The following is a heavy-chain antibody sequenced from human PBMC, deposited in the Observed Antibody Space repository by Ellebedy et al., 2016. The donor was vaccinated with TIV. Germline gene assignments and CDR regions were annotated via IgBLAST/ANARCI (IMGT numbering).Heavy chain of an antibody. Sequence: PGGSLRLSCSASGFTFSSYSMAWVRQAPGKGLEWVAVISYDGRSKYYADSVKGRFTISRDNSMTTLYLEMNSLRAEDTAVYYCARDLDKSSGWYGGAAYWGQGTLVTVSS. V-gene: IGHV3-30-3*01. CDR1: GFTFSSYS. D-gene: IGHD6-19*01. CDR2: ISYDGRSK. J-gene: IGHJ4*02. CDR3: ARDLDKSSGWYGGAAY.